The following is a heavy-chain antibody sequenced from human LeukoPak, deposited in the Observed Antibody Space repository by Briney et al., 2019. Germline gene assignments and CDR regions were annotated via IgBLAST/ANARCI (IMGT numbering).Heavy chain of an antibody. J-gene: IGHJ4*02. Sequence: ASVTVSCKASGGTFSSYAISWVRQAPGQGLEWMGGIIPIFGTANYAQKFQGRVTVTADESTSTAYMELSSLRSEDTAVYYCLYYYDSSGYCYVDYWGQGTLVTVSS. CDR3: LYYYDSSGYCYVDY. CDR2: IIPIFGTA. D-gene: IGHD3-22*01. V-gene: IGHV1-69*13. CDR1: GGTFSSYA.